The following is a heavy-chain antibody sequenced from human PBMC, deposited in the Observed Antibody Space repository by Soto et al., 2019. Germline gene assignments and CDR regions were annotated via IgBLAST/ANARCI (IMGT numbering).Heavy chain of an antibody. CDR1: SGSISSDNW. CDR3: ATSKSKTFQY. CDR2: IYHSGNT. J-gene: IGHJ4*02. V-gene: IGHV4-4*02. Sequence: VQLQESGPGLVKPSGTLSLTCAVSSGSISSDNWWIWVRQPPGAGLEYIGEIYHSGNTHYNPSLNSRVTISVDKSKNQFSLKLTSVTAADTAVYYCATSKSKTFQYWGQGTLVTVSS.